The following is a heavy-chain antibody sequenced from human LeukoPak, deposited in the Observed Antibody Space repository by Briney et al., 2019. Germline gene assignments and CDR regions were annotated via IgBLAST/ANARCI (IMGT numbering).Heavy chain of an antibody. CDR1: GGSISSSEW. CDR2: IDHSGST. V-gene: IGHV4-4*02. CDR3: AENYYDSSGYHSFAY. J-gene: IGHJ4*02. Sequence: PSETLSLTCTVSGGSISSSEWWSWVRQPPGKGLEWIGEIDHSGSTNYSPSLKSRVNISVDKSKNQFSLKLSSVTAADTAVYYCAENYYDSSGYHSFAYWGQGTLVTVSS. D-gene: IGHD3-22*01.